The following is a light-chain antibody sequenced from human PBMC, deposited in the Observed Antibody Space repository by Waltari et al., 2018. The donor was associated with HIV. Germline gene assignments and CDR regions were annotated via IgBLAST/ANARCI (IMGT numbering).Light chain of an antibody. J-gene: IGKJ1*01. Sequence: DIRLTQSPSTLSASAGDRVAITCRASQSVGPFLAWYQQKPGKPPKLLIFQASTLEGGVPSRFSGSVSGSDFTLTINGLQSDDFATYYCHQYASFSGTFGQGTKVELK. CDR3: HQYASFSGT. CDR2: QAS. V-gene: IGKV1-5*03. CDR1: QSVGPF.